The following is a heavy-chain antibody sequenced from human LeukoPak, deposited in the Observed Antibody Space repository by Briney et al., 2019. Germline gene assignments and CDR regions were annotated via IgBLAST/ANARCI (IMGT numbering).Heavy chain of an antibody. D-gene: IGHD3-3*01. CDR3: ARDFLGNYDFWSGYYSPFDY. J-gene: IGHJ4*02. Sequence: ASVKVSCKASGYTFTSYYMHWVRQAPGQGLEWMGIVNPSGGSTSYAQKFQGRVTMTRDTSTSTVYMELSSLRSEDTAVYYCARDFLGNYDFWSGYYSPFDYWGQGTLVTVSS. V-gene: IGHV1-46*01. CDR1: GYTFTSYY. CDR2: VNPSGGST.